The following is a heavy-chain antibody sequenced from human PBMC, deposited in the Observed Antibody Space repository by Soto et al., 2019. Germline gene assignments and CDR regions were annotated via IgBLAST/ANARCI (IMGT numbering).Heavy chain of an antibody. D-gene: IGHD4-17*01. Sequence: GGSLRLSCAASGFTFRSYAMSWVRQAPGKGLEWVSAISGSGGSTYYADSVKGRFTISRDNSKTTLYLQMNRLRSEDTAVYYCAKELQTTVTTIPIDIWGQGTMVTVSS. J-gene: IGHJ3*02. CDR1: GFTFRSYA. CDR2: ISGSGGST. CDR3: AKELQTTVTTIPIDI. V-gene: IGHV3-23*01.